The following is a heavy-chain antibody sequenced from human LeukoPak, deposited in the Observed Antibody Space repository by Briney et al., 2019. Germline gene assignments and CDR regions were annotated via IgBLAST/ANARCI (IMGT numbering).Heavy chain of an antibody. CDR1: GGTFSSYA. D-gene: IGHD6-13*01. Sequence: SVKVSCKASGGTFSSYAISWVRQAPGQGLEWMGGIIPIFGTANYAQKFQGRVTITTDESTSTAYMELCSLRSEDTAVYYCASPSAGYSSSWSLSFDYWGQGTLVTVSS. CDR3: ASPSAGYSSSWSLSFDY. J-gene: IGHJ4*02. V-gene: IGHV1-69*05. CDR2: IIPIFGTA.